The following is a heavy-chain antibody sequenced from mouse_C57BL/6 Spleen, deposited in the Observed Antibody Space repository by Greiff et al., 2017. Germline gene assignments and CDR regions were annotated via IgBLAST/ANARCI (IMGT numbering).Heavy chain of an antibody. D-gene: IGHD6-1*01. V-gene: IGHV1-11*01. J-gene: IGHJ2*01. CDR3: ATSLYFDY. CDR1: GYTFTDYI. Sequence: QVQLQQSGAELVKPGASVTLSCKASGYTFTDYIMNWVKKRPGQGLEWIGVIYPVSGDTNYNQKFMGKATLSVDPSSSTVYMVLNSLTSEDPAVYYYATSLYFDYWGQGTTLTVSS. CDR2: IYPVSGDT.